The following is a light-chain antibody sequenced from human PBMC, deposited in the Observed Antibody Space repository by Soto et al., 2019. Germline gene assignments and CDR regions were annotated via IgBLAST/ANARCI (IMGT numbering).Light chain of an antibody. V-gene: IGKV1-5*01. CDR1: QSISSW. J-gene: IGKJ1*01. CDR2: DAS. Sequence: DIQMTQSPSTLSASVGVRVTITCRPSQSISSWLAWYQQKPGKAPKLLIYDASSLESGVPSRFSGSGSGTEFTLTISSLQPDDFATYYCQQYNSYSSTFGQGTKVEIK. CDR3: QQYNSYSST.